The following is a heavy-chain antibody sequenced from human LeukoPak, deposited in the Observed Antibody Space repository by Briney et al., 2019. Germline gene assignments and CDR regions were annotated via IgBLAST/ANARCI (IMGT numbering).Heavy chain of an antibody. CDR3: ARGPLNEEIDY. J-gene: IGHJ4*02. CDR2: LHYSGRT. CDR1: GRPISSYY. V-gene: IGHV4-59*01. D-gene: IGHD1-1*01. Sequence: SQTLSLTCTVSGRPISSYYWSWVRQAPGKGLEWLGHLHYSGRTNYNPSLTSRVTISVDTSKNQFSLRLSSVTAADTAVYYCARGPLNEEIDYWGQGTLVTVSS.